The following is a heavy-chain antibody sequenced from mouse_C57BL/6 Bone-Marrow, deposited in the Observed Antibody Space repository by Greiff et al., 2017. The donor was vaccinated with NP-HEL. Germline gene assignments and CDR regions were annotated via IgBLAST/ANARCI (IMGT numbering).Heavy chain of an antibody. CDR1: GFSLTSYG. D-gene: IGHD1-1*01. J-gene: IGHJ4*01. Sequence: VQLVESGPGLVQPSQSLSITCTVSGFSLTSYGVHWVRQPPGKGLEWLGVIWSGGSTDYNAAFISRLSISKDNSKSQVFFKMNSLQADDTAIYYCAKMGYYGSKRYYYAMDYWGQGTSVTVSS. V-gene: IGHV2-4*01. CDR2: IWSGGST. CDR3: AKMGYYGSKRYYYAMDY.